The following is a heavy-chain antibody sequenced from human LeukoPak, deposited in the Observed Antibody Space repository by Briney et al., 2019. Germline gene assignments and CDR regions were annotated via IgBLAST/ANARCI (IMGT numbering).Heavy chain of an antibody. CDR1: GGSISSSNW. CDR2: IYHSGST. D-gene: IGHD6-19*01. J-gene: IGHJ5*02. Sequence: PSETLSLTCAVSGGSISSSNWWSWVRQPPGKGLEWIGEIYHSGSTNYNPSLKSRVTISVDKSKNQFSLKLSSVTAADTAVYYCASSGIAVAGVGPFDPWGQGTLVTVSS. V-gene: IGHV4-4*02. CDR3: ASSGIAVAGVGPFDP.